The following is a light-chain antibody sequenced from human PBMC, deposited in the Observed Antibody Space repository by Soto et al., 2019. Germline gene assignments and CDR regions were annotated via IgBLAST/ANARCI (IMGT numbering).Light chain of an antibody. CDR3: QQYKNWPL. CDR2: GAS. V-gene: IGKV3-15*01. J-gene: IGKJ5*01. Sequence: EIVLTQSPGTLSLSPGETATLSCRASQSISSNLAWYQYTPGQAPRLLLYGASTRATGIPVRFSGSGFGTEFTLTISSLQSEDFAVYYCQQYKNWPLLGQGTRLEIK. CDR1: QSISSN.